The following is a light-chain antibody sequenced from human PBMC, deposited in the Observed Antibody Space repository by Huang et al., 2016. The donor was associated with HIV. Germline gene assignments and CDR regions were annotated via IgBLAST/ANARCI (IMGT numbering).Light chain of an antibody. CDR2: GAS. Sequence: EIVLTQSPGTLSLSPGERATLSCRASQSVSSSYLAWYQQKPGQAPRLLIYGASSRATGIPHRFSGSGSGTDFTLTISRLEPEDFAMYYCQQYGSFPLTFGPGTKVDL. V-gene: IGKV3-20*01. CDR3: QQYGSFPLT. CDR1: QSVSSSY. J-gene: IGKJ3*01.